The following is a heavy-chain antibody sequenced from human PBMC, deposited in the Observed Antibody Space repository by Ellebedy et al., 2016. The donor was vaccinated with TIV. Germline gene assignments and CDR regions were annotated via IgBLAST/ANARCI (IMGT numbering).Heavy chain of an antibody. CDR3: ARGGYSSGWYGNAMDV. V-gene: IGHV3-30-3*01. CDR1: GFSFKDFA. J-gene: IGHJ6*02. D-gene: IGHD6-19*01. CDR2: IAYDGSHE. Sequence: GESLKISCAASGFSFKDFAMHWVRQAPGRGLEWVAVIAYDGSHENYAASVKGRFSISRDNSKNIHYLEMNSLSPEATGVYFCARGGYSSGWYGNAMDVWGQGTTVIVS.